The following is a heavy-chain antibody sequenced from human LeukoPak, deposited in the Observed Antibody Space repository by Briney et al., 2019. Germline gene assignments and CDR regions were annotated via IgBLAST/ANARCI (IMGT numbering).Heavy chain of an antibody. J-gene: IGHJ4*02. Sequence: GASVKVSCKASGYTFTTCAIHWVRQAPGQRLEWMGWINAGNGDTKYSQKFQGRVTITRDTSASTAYMELSSLRSEDTAVYYCARGLKKATVADYFDYWGQGTLVTVSS. CDR3: ARGLKKATVADYFDY. D-gene: IGHD4-23*01. V-gene: IGHV1-3*01. CDR1: GYTFTTCA. CDR2: INAGNGDT.